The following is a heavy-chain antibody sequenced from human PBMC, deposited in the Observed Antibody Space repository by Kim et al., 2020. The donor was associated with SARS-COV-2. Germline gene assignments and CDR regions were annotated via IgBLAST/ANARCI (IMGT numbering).Heavy chain of an antibody. CDR2: NYYSGST. D-gene: IGHD1-26*01. CDR1: GGSISSSSYY. Sequence: SETLSLTCTVSGGSISSSSYYWGWIRQPPGKGLEWIGSNYYSGSTYYNPSLKSRVTISVDTSKNQFSLKLSSVTAADTAVYYGARREGLSSNYYYYGMDVWGQGTTVTVSS. V-gene: IGHV4-39*01. J-gene: IGHJ6*02. CDR3: ARREGLSSNYYYYGMDV.